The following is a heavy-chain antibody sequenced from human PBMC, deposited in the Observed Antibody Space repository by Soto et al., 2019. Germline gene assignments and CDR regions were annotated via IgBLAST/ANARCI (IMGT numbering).Heavy chain of an antibody. D-gene: IGHD6-19*01. V-gene: IGHV3-30*18. Sequence: VQLVESGGGVVQPGRSLRLSCAASGFTFSDYAMHWVRQAPGKGLEWVAVVSHDGRNTHYAESVKGRFTISRDSSKNTVYLEMTSLRAEDTAGYYCAKGGRQWLVTSDFNYWGQAALVTVSS. CDR3: AKGGRQWLVTSDFNY. CDR1: GFTFSDYA. CDR2: VSHDGRNT. J-gene: IGHJ4*02.